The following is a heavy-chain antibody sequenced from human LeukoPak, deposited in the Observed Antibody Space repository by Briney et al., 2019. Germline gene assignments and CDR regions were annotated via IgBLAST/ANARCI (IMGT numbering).Heavy chain of an antibody. J-gene: IGHJ4*02. D-gene: IGHD4-11*01. CDR2: IKQDGIEK. V-gene: IGHV3-7*01. CDR3: ARDYSVDY. Sequence: GGSLRLSCAASGFTFSNYWMSWARQAPGKGLEWVANIKQDGIEKYYVDSVKGRFTISRDNARNSLYLQMNNLRAEDTAVYYCARDYSVDYWGQGTLVTVSS. CDR1: GFTFSNYW.